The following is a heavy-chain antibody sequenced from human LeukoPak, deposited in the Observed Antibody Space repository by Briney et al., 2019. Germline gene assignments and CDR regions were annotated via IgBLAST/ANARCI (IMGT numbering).Heavy chain of an antibody. CDR1: GFTFSSYS. D-gene: IGHD3-22*01. J-gene: IGHJ4*02. CDR2: ISSSSSYI. Sequence: PGGSLRLSCAASGFTFSSYSMSWVRQAPGKGLEWVSSISSSSSYIYYADSVKGRFTISRDNAKNSLYLQMNSLRAEDTAVYYCARDRNAYDSSGYYYLFDYWGQGTLVTVSS. V-gene: IGHV3-21*01. CDR3: ARDRNAYDSSGYYYLFDY.